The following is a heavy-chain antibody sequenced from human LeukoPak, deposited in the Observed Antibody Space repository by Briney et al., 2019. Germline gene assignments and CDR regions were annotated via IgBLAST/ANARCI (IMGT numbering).Heavy chain of an antibody. CDR2: INPNSGGT. Sequence: ASVKVSCKASGYTFTGYYMHWVRQAPGQGLEWMGWINPNSGGTNYAQKFQGRITMTRDTSTSTVYMELRSLRSEDTAVYYCARARPDSSGWYQRPFDYWGQGTLVTVSS. CDR1: GYTFTGYY. J-gene: IGHJ4*02. D-gene: IGHD6-19*01. CDR3: ARARPDSSGWYQRPFDY. V-gene: IGHV1-2*02.